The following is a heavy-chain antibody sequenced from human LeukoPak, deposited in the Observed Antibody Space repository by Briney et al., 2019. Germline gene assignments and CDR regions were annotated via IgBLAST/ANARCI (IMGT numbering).Heavy chain of an antibody. CDR2: INPNSGGT. CDR1: GYTFTGYY. D-gene: IGHD5-18*01. CDR3: ARAKVIVPDY. J-gene: IGHJ4*02. Sequence: ASVKVSCKASGYTFTGYYMHWMRQAPGQGPEWMGWINPNSGGTSYAQKFQGRVTMTRDTSISTAYMELCRLRSDDTAVYYCARAKVIVPDYWGQGTLVTVSS. V-gene: IGHV1-2*02.